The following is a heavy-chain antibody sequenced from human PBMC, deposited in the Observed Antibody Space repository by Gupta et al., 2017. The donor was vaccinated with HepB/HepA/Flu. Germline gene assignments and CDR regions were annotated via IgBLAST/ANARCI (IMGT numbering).Heavy chain of an antibody. D-gene: IGHD4-17*01. J-gene: IGHJ6*02. V-gene: IGHV3-7*01. Sequence: DVHLVESGGALVQPGGSLRLSCLASDFLFSCYWMSWVRQAPGKGLEWVANIKQIGSEIYYVDYVKGLFTISRDNAKNSLYLQMNRLRVEDRATYYWARVRNDYADDGGNEDYAMDVWGQGTTVSVSS. CDR2: IKQIGSEI. CDR3: ARVRNDYADDGGNEDYAMDV. CDR1: DFLFSCYW.